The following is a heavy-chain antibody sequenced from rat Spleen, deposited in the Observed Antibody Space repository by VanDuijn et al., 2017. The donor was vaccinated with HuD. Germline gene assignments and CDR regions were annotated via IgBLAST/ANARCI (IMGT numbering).Heavy chain of an antibody. V-gene: IGHV3-1*01. CDR1: GYSITNNY. CDR3: AGLHWFAY. Sequence: EVQLQESGPGLVKPSQSLSLTCSVTGYSITNNYWDWIRKFPGSKMEWIGHISFSGDTIYNPSLKSRISITRDTSKNQFFLQLKSVITEDTATYYCAGLHWFAYWGQGTLATVSS. J-gene: IGHJ3*01. CDR2: ISFSGDT.